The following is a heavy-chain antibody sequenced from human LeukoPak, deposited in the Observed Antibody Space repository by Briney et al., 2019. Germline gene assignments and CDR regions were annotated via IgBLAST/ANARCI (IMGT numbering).Heavy chain of an antibody. CDR1: GYTFTGYY. CDR2: INPNSGGT. V-gene: IGHV1-2*06. Sequence: GASVKVSCKASGYTFTGYYMHWLRQAPGQGLEWMGRINPNSGGTNYAQKFQGRVTMTRDTSISTAYMELSRLRSDDTAVYYCARRNGYYYDSSGYSYYYYYMDVWGKGTTVTVSS. D-gene: IGHD3-22*01. J-gene: IGHJ6*03. CDR3: ARRNGYYYDSSGYSYYYYYMDV.